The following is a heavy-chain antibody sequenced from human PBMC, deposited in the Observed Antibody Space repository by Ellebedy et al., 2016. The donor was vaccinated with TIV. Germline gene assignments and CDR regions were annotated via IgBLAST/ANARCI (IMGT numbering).Heavy chain of an antibody. CDR3: AGSGSYPYYFDY. D-gene: IGHD1-26*01. Sequence: SCXASGGTFSSYGMHWVRQAPGKGLEWVAVIWYDGSNKYYADSVKGRFTISRDNSKNTLYLQMNSLRAEDTAVYYCAGSGSYPYYFDYWGQGTLVTVSS. CDR1: GGTFSSYG. J-gene: IGHJ4*02. CDR2: IWYDGSNK. V-gene: IGHV3-33*01.